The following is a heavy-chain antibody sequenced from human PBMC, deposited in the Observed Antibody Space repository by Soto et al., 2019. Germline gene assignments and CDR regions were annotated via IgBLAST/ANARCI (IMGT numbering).Heavy chain of an antibody. CDR3: ARSVAVPGAHIDY. CDR2: VYYTGST. J-gene: IGHJ4*02. V-gene: IGHV4-59*01. CDR1: GGSISGSY. Sequence: SETLSLTCSVSGGSISGSYWSWMRQSPGKGLEWLGYVYYTGSTNYSPSLRSRVSISVDTSKNEFSLRLSSVTTADTAVYFCARSVAVPGAHIDYWGQGTQVTVSS. D-gene: IGHD6-19*01.